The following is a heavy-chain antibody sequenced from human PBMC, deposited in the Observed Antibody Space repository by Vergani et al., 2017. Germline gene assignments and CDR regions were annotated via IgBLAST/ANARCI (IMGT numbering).Heavy chain of an antibody. CDR2: INWNSDSI. D-gene: IGHD6-13*01. J-gene: IGHJ2*01. Sequence: EVQLVESGGGLVQPGRSLRLSCAASGFTFDAYAMHWVRQAPGKGLEWVSGINWNSDSIAYADSVKGRFTISRDNAKNSLYLQMNSLRAEDTALYYCVKDTAASGNYWYFDLWGRGTLVTVSS. CDR3: VKDTAASGNYWYFDL. CDR1: GFTFDAYA. V-gene: IGHV3-9*01.